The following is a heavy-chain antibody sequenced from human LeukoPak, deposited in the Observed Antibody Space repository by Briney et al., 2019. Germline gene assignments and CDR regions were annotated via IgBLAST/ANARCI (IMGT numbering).Heavy chain of an antibody. D-gene: IGHD4-17*01. CDR1: GFTFSSYA. CDR3: ARSIGDYGFSGRVYYFDY. V-gene: IGHV3-21*01. J-gene: IGHJ4*02. CDR2: ISSSSSYI. Sequence: GGSLRLSCAASGFTFSSYAMSWVRQAPGKGLEWVSSISSSSSYIYYAGSVKGRFTISRDNAKNSLYLQMNSLRAEDTAVYYCARSIGDYGFSGRVYYFDYWGQGTLVTVSS.